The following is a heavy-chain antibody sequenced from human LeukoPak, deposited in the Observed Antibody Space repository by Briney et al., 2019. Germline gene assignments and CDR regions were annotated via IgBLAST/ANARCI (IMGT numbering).Heavy chain of an antibody. CDR1: GFTFDDYA. J-gene: IGHJ4*02. D-gene: IGHD3-10*01. V-gene: IGHV3-9*01. Sequence: SLRLSCAASGFTFDDYAMHRVRRAPGKGLEWVSGISWNSGSIGYADSVKGRFTISRDNAKNSLYLQMNSLRAEDTALYYCAKDRGNTVSYYYFDYWGQGTLVTVSS. CDR3: AKDRGNTVSYYYFDY. CDR2: ISWNSGSI.